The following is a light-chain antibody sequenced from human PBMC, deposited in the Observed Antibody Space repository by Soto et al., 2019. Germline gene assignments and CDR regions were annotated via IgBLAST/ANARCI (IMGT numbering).Light chain of an antibody. CDR3: QQYENLPT. V-gene: IGKV1-33*01. Sequence: DIQLTQSPSSLSASGGDRFTITGRASQSISSYLNWYQQKPGRAPKLLIYDASNLEAGVPSRFRGSGSGTDFTFTISRLQPEDIATYYCQQYENLPTFGQGTRLEIK. J-gene: IGKJ5*01. CDR2: DAS. CDR1: QSISSY.